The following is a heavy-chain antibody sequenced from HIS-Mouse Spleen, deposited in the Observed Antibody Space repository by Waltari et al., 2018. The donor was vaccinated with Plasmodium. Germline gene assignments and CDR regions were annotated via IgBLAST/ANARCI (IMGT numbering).Heavy chain of an antibody. CDR3: ARDPGELGIYFDY. CDR1: GFPFGRSA. CDR2: ISYDGSNK. V-gene: IGHV3-30*04. Sequence: VHLLMSGGGLVRPGGPLGHPVAPSGFPFGRSAMHWFRQAPGKGLEWVAVISYDGSNKYYADSVKGRFTISRDNSKNTLYLQMNSLRAEDTAVYYCARDPGELGIYFDYWGQGTLVTVSS. D-gene: IGHD7-27*01. J-gene: IGHJ4*02.